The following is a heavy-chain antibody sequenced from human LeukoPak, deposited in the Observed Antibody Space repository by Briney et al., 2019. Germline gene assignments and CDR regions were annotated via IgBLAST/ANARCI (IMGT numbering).Heavy chain of an antibody. V-gene: IGHV3-21*01. CDR1: GFTFSSYS. CDR3: ARSPLGHCSSTSCPGRYYFDY. D-gene: IGHD2-2*01. J-gene: IGHJ4*02. Sequence: PGGSLRLSCAASGFTFSSYSMNWVRQAPRKGLEWVSSISSSSSYIYYADSVKGRFTISRDNAKNSLYLQMNSLRAEDTAVYYRARSPLGHCSSTSCPGRYYFDYWGQGTLVTVSS. CDR2: ISSSSSYI.